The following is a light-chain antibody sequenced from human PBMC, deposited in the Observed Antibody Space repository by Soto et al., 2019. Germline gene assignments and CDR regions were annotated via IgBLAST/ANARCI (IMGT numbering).Light chain of an antibody. CDR2: WAS. J-gene: IGKJ1*01. CDR1: QSVLYSANNKNC. V-gene: IGKV4-1*01. Sequence: DIVMTQSPDSLAVSLGERATINCKSSQSVLYSANNKNCLAWYQQKPGQPPKLLLYWASTRESGVPDRFSGSGSGTDFTLTISSLQAEDVAVYYCQQHYSTPRTFGQGTKVEIK. CDR3: QQHYSTPRT.